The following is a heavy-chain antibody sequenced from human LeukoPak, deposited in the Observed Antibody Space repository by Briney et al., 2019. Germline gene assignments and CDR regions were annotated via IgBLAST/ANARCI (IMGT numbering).Heavy chain of an antibody. CDR3: ARGGGGYSHSDF. D-gene: IGHD1-26*01. V-gene: IGHV1-2*02. CDR2: INPNSGCT. J-gene: IGHJ4*02. Sequence: ASVKVSFKASGYTFTGYYMHWVRQAPGQGLEWMGWINPNSGCTNYAQKFQGRVTMTRDTSISTAYMELSRLRSDDTAVYYCARGGGGYSHSDFWGQGTLVTVSS. CDR1: GYTFTGYY.